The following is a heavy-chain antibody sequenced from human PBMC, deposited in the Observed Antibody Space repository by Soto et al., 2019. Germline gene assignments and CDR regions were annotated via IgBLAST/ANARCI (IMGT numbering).Heavy chain of an antibody. CDR3: AKDRGYGSGSYYDFPTKFHGMDV. J-gene: IGHJ6*02. Sequence: GGSLRLSCAASGFTFSSYAMSWVRQAPGKGLEWVSAISGSGGSTYYADSVKGRFTISRDNSKNTLYLKMHSLRAEDTAVYYCAKDRGYGSGSYYDFPTKFHGMDVWGQGTTVTVSS. CDR1: GFTFSSYA. D-gene: IGHD3-10*01. CDR2: ISGSGGST. V-gene: IGHV3-23*01.